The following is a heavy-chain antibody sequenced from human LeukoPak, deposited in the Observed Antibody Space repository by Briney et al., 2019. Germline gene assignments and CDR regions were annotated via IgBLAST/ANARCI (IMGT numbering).Heavy chain of an antibody. J-gene: IGHJ3*02. CDR2: ISAYNGNT. CDR3: ARLDGLPLPFDI. D-gene: IGHD5-12*01. CDR1: GYTFTSYG. V-gene: IGHV1-18*01. Sequence: GASVTVSCKASGYTFTSYGISWVRQAPGQGLEWMGWISAYNGNTNYAQKLQGRVTMTRNTSISTAYMELSSLRSEDTAVYYCARLDGLPLPFDIWGQGTMVTVSS.